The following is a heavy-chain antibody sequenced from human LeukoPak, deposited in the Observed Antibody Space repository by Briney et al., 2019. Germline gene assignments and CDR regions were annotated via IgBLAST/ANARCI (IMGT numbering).Heavy chain of an antibody. CDR1: GFTFSSYG. D-gene: IGHD5-18*01. CDR2: IWYEGSNK. CDR3: ARDARLGYSYGYGGGDYFDY. Sequence: GRSLRLSCAASGFTFSSYGMHWVRQAPGKGLEWVAVIWYEGSNKYYADSVKGRFTISRDNSQNPLYLQMNSLRAEDTAVYYCARDARLGYSYGYGGGDYFDYWGQGTLVTVSS. V-gene: IGHV3-33*01. J-gene: IGHJ4*02.